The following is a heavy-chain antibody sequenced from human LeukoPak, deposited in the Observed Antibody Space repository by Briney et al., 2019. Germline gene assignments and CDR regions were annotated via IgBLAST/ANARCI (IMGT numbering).Heavy chain of an antibody. CDR3: ARAIVVVPAAMGDWFDP. CDR1: GGSISSHY. V-gene: IGHV4-59*11. J-gene: IGHJ5*02. Sequence: SETLSLTCTVPGGSISSHYWSWIRQPPGKGLEGIGYIYYSGSTNYNPSLKSRVTISVDTSKNQFSLKLSSVTAADTAVYYCARAIVVVPAAMGDWFDPWGQGTLVTVSS. D-gene: IGHD2-2*01. CDR2: IYYSGST.